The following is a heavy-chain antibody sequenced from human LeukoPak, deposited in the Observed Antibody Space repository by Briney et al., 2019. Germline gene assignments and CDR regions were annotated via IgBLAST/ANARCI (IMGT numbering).Heavy chain of an antibody. V-gene: IGHV4-4*07. D-gene: IGHD3-10*01. Sequence: SETLSLTCTVSGGSISSYYWSWIRQPTGKGLEWIGRIYTSGSTNYNPSLKSRVTMSVDTSENQFSLKLSSVTAADTAVYYCARDYYGSGSYYFDYWGQGTLVTVSS. CDR3: ARDYYGSGSYYFDY. J-gene: IGHJ4*02. CDR1: GGSISSYY. CDR2: IYTSGST.